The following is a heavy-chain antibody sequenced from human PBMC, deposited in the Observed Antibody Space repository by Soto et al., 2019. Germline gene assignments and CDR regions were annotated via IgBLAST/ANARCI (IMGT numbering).Heavy chain of an antibody. CDR2: INAGNGNT. CDR1: GYTFTSYA. D-gene: IGHD6-13*01. Sequence: ASVKVSCKASGYTFTSYAMHWVRQAPGQRLEWMGWINAGNGNTKYSQKFQGRVTMTTDTSTSTAYMELRSLRSDDTAVYYCARDRRYSSSWYRGYYYYGMDVWGQGTTVTVSS. CDR3: ARDRRYSSSWYRGYYYYGMDV. V-gene: IGHV1-3*01. J-gene: IGHJ6*02.